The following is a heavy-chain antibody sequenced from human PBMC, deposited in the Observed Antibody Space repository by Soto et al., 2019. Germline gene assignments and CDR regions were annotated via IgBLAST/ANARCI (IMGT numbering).Heavy chain of an antibody. Sequence: ASVKVSCKASGYTFSGYGISWVRQAPGQGLEWMGWISGYNGGTNYAQKFQGRVTMTTDTSTSTAYMELRSLKSDDTAVYYCARASLGLDWFDPWGQGTLVTVSS. CDR3: ARASLGLDWFDP. CDR1: GYTFSGYG. CDR2: ISGYNGGT. V-gene: IGHV1-18*01. J-gene: IGHJ5*02.